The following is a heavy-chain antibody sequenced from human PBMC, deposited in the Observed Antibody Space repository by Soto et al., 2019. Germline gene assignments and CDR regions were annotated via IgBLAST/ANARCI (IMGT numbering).Heavy chain of an antibody. Sequence: GGSLRLSCAASGFTFSSYWMHWVRQAPGEGLVWVSRINSDGSSTSYADSVKGRFTISRDNAKNTLYLQMNSLRAEDTAVYYCSAGDDILTGYYVYYFDYWGQGTLVTVSS. J-gene: IGHJ4*02. CDR1: GFTFSSYW. D-gene: IGHD3-9*01. CDR2: INSDGSST. CDR3: SAGDDILTGYYVYYFDY. V-gene: IGHV3-74*01.